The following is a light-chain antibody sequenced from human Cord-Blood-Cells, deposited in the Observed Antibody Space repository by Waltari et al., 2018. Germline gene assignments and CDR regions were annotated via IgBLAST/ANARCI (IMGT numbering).Light chain of an antibody. CDR2: GAS. CDR3: QQYGSSPLT. J-gene: IGKJ4*01. CDR1: QSVSSSY. Sequence: EIVLTQSPGTLSLSPGERATLSCRASQSVSSSYLAWYQQKPGQAPRLLIDGASSGATGIPDRFSGSGSGTDFTLTISRLEPEDFAVYYCQQYGSSPLTFGGGTKVEIK. V-gene: IGKV3-20*01.